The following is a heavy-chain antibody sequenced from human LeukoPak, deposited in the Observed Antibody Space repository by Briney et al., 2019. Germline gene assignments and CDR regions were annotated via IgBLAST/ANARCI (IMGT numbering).Heavy chain of an antibody. D-gene: IGHD6-13*01. CDR2: IIPILGTA. Sequence: SVKVSCKASGGTFSSYAISWVRQAPGQGLEWMGGIIPILGTANYAQKFQGRVTISTDESTSTAYMELSSLRSEDTAVYYCARDQIAAAGFDYWGQGTLVTVSS. CDR1: GGTFSSYA. CDR3: ARDQIAAAGFDY. J-gene: IGHJ4*02. V-gene: IGHV1-69*05.